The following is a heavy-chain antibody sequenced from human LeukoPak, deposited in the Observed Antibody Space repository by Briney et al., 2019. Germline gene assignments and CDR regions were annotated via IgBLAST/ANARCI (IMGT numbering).Heavy chain of an antibody. Sequence: GGSLRLSCAASGFTVSSNYMSWVRQAPGKGLEWVSVIYSGGSTYYADSVKGRFTISRDNSKNTLYLQMNSLRAEDTAVYYCARKVVVAATENWFDPWGQGTLVTVSS. D-gene: IGHD2-15*01. V-gene: IGHV3-53*01. CDR3: ARKVVVAATENWFDP. CDR1: GFTVSSNY. CDR2: IYSGGST. J-gene: IGHJ5*02.